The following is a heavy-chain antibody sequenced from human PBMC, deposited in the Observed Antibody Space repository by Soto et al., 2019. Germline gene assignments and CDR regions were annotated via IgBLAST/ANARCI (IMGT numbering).Heavy chain of an antibody. CDR3: ARQKAYYYDSSGYFDAFDI. Sequence: ETLSLTCTVSGGSISSSSYYWGWIRQPPGKGLEWIGSIYYSGSTYYNPSLKSRVTISVDTSKNQFSLKLSSVTAADTAVYYCARQKAYYYDSSGYFDAFDIWGQGTMVTVSS. D-gene: IGHD3-22*01. V-gene: IGHV4-39*01. CDR2: IYYSGST. J-gene: IGHJ3*02. CDR1: GGSISSSSYY.